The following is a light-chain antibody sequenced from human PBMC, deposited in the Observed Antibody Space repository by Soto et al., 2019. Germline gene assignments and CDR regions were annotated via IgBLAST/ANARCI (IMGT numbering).Light chain of an antibody. CDR3: QQSYSTLFS. J-gene: IGKJ3*01. Sequence: DIQMTQPPSSLSASVRDRVTITCRASQTIIRYLNWYQQKPGRAPNLLIYAESSLQSGVPSKFSGSGSGTEFTPTIRSLQPEDFATYYCQQSYSTLFSFGPGTKVEIK. CDR2: AES. V-gene: IGKV1-39*01. CDR1: QTIIRY.